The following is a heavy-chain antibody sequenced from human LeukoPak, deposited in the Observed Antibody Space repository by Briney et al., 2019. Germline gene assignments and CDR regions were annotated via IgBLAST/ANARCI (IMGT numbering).Heavy chain of an antibody. CDR3: ARNIAAAGTYTDDY. D-gene: IGHD6-13*01. Sequence: PGGSLRLSCAASGFTFSSYSMNWVRQAPGKGLEWVSSISSSSSYIYYADSVKGRFTISRDNAKNSLYLQMNSLRAEDTAVYYCARNIAAAGTYTDDYWGQGTLVTVPS. CDR2: ISSSSSYI. J-gene: IGHJ4*02. V-gene: IGHV3-21*01. CDR1: GFTFSSYS.